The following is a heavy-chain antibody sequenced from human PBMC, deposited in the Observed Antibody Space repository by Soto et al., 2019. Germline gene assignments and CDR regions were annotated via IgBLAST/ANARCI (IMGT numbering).Heavy chain of an antibody. D-gene: IGHD3-3*01. Sequence: GGSLRLSCAASGFTFSSYWMSWVRQAPGKGLEWVANIKQDGSEKYYVDSVKGRFTISRDNAKNSLYLQMNSLRAEDTAVYYCARADVLTIFGVVILDAFDIWGQGTMVTVSS. J-gene: IGHJ3*02. CDR3: ARADVLTIFGVVILDAFDI. CDR1: GFTFSSYW. V-gene: IGHV3-7*05. CDR2: IKQDGSEK.